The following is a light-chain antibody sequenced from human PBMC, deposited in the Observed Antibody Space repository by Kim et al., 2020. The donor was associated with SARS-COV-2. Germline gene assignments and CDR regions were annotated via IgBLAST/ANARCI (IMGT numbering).Light chain of an antibody. CDR2: DVI. Sequence: QSVTIACTGTSSDVGGYNYVSWYQQHPAKAPKHMIYDVIKRPSGVPDRFSGSKSGNTASLTISGLQAEDEADYYCCSYAGSYTLVVFGGGTQLTVL. CDR1: SSDVGGYNY. V-gene: IGLV2-11*01. J-gene: IGLJ2*01. CDR3: CSYAGSYTLVV.